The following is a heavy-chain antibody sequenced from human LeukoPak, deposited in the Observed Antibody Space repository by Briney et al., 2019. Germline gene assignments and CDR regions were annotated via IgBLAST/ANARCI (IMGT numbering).Heavy chain of an antibody. J-gene: IGHJ6*02. CDR2: IIPILGIA. V-gene: IGHV1-69*04. D-gene: IGHD2-2*01. Sequence: SVKVSCKASGGTFSSYAISWLRQAPGQGLEWMGRIIPILGIANYAQKFQGRVTITADKSTSTAYMELSSLRSEDTAVYYCARAYRYCSSTSCQGGYYYYGMDVWGQGTTVTVSS. CDR1: GGTFSSYA. CDR3: ARAYRYCSSTSCQGGYYYYGMDV.